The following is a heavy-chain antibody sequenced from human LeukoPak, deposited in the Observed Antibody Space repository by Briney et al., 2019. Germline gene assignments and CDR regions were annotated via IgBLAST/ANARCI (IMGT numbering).Heavy chain of an antibody. CDR3: AREEDTATEL. CDR2: IYHSGST. V-gene: IGHV4-38-2*02. D-gene: IGHD5-18*01. J-gene: IGHJ4*02. Sequence: SETLSLTCAVSGYSISSGYYWGWIRQPPGKGLEWIGSIYHSGSTYYNPSLKSRVTISVDTSKNQFSLKLSSVTAADTAVYYCAREEDTATELWGQGTLVTVSS. CDR1: GYSISSGYY.